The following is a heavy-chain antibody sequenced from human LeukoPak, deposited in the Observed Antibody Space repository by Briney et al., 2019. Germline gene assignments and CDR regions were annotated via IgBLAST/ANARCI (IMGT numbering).Heavy chain of an antibody. CDR3: ARLPLTWYAFDI. Sequence: SETLSLTCTVSGGSISSYYWSWIRQPPGKGPEWIGYIYYSGSTNYNPSLKSRVTISVDTSKNQFSLKLSSVTAADTAVYYCARLPLTWYAFDIWGQGTMVTVSS. CDR1: GGSISSYY. D-gene: IGHD2-8*02. J-gene: IGHJ3*02. CDR2: IYYSGST. V-gene: IGHV4-59*01.